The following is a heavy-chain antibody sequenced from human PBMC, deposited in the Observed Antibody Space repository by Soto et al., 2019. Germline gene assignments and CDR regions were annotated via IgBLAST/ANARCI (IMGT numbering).Heavy chain of an antibody. J-gene: IGHJ6*02. Sequence: QVQLVESGGGVVQPGRSLRLSCAASGFTFSSYGMHWVRQAPGKGLEGVAVIWYDGSNKYYADSVKGRFTISRDNSKNTLYLQMNSLRAEDTAVYYCARGAGYCTNGVCYLRYYGMDVWGQGTTVTVSS. CDR3: ARGAGYCTNGVCYLRYYGMDV. D-gene: IGHD2-8*01. V-gene: IGHV3-33*01. CDR1: GFTFSSYG. CDR2: IWYDGSNK.